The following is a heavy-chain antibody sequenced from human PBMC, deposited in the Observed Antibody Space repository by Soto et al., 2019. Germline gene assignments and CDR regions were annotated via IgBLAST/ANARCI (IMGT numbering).Heavy chain of an antibody. CDR2: INTRNGNT. V-gene: IGHV1-18*01. Sequence: YLVQSGAEVKKPGASVKVSCKASGYTFTSYGIIWVRQAPGQGLEWMGWINTRNGNTHYAQKLQGRVTMTTDTSTTTAYMELRSLRTDDTAVYFCARDQAPYSNGWYYWGQGTLVTVSS. CDR1: GYTFTSYG. J-gene: IGHJ4*02. CDR3: ARDQAPYSNGWYY. D-gene: IGHD6-19*01.